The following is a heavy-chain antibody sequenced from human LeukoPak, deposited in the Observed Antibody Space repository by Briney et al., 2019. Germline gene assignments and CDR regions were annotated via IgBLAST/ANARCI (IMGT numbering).Heavy chain of an antibody. CDR2: IYYSGST. Sequence: SETLSLTCVVYGGSFSGYSCSWIRQPPGKGLEWIGYIYYSGSTNYNPSLKSRVTISVDTSKNQLSLKLSSVTAADTAVYYCARLSGAFDIWGQGTMVTVSS. J-gene: IGHJ3*02. CDR3: ARLSGAFDI. CDR1: GGSFSGYS. V-gene: IGHV4-59*08.